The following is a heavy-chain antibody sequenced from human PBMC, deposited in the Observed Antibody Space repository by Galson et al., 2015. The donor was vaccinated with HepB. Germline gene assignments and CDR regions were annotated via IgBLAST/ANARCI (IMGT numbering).Heavy chain of an antibody. CDR2: TSGGGGST. D-gene: IGHD6-13*01. V-gene: IGHV3-23*01. CDR1: GFTFSSYA. J-gene: IGHJ4*02. Sequence: SLRLSCAASGFTFSSYAMSWVRQAPGKGLEWVSTTSGGGGSTDYADSVKGRFTISRDNSKNTLYLQMNSLRAEDTAVYYCAKVWYSSSWYGVSDYWGQGTLVTVSS. CDR3: AKVWYSSSWYGVSDY.